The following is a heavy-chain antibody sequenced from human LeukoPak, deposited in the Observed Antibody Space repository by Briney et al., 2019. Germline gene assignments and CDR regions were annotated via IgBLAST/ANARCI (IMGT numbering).Heavy chain of an antibody. D-gene: IGHD6-13*01. CDR2: VYFSGPT. V-gene: IGHV4-39*01. CDR1: GGSISSSGYY. J-gene: IGHJ4*02. CDR3: ARQLLAAAGGGGYFDY. Sequence: SETLSLTCTVSGGSISSSGYYWGWIRQAPGQGLEWIGSVYFSGPTYYNPSLKSRVTITVETSKNQLSLKLSSATAADTAVFYCARQLLAAAGGGGYFDYWGQGTLVTVSS.